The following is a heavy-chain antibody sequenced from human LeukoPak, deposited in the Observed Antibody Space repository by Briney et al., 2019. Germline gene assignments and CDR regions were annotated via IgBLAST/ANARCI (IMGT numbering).Heavy chain of an antibody. J-gene: IGHJ3*02. D-gene: IGHD5-12*01. CDR1: GGTFSSYA. CDR2: IIPIFGTA. CDR3: AIDVDIVATIAGDAFDI. V-gene: IGHV1-69*05. Sequence: ASVKVSCKASGGTFSSYAISWVRQAPGQGLEWMGGIIPIFGTANYAQKFQGRVTITTDESTSTAYMELSSLRSEDTAVYYCAIDVDIVATIAGDAFDIWGQGTMVTVSS.